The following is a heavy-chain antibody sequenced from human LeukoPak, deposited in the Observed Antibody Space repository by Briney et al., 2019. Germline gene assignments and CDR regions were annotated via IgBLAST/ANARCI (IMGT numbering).Heavy chain of an antibody. V-gene: IGHV4-59*01. CDR1: GGSISSYY. CDR3: ARGGDGYNLGY. Sequence: SETLSLTCAVSGGSISSYYWSWVRQPPGQGQEWIGYIYYSGSTNYNPSLKRRVTISVDTSKNQSSLKLSPVTAADTAVSYCARGGDGYNLGYWGQGTLVTVSS. CDR2: IYYSGST. D-gene: IGHD5-24*01. J-gene: IGHJ4*02.